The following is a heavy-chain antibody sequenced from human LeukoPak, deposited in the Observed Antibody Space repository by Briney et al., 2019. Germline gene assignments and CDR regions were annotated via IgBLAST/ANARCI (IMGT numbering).Heavy chain of an antibody. CDR2: ISNGGSI. J-gene: IGHJ4*02. Sequence: GGSLRLSCAASGFSISSYALHWVRQAPGKGLQYVSGISNGGSIDYANSVKGRFTISRDNSKNTLYLRMGRLRPEDMAVYYCARDFSYGSGFDYWGQGILVTVSS. CDR3: ARDFSYGSGFDY. CDR1: GFSISSYA. V-gene: IGHV3-64*01. D-gene: IGHD5-18*01.